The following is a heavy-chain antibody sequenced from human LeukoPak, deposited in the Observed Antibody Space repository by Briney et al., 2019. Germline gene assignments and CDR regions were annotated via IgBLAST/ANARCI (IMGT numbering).Heavy chain of an antibody. J-gene: IGHJ4*02. CDR3: ARAGSSGLRCPIVD. D-gene: IGHD6-19*01. V-gene: IGHV1-2*02. CDR2: INPNSGGT. CDR1: GYTFAGYY. Sequence: ASVKVSCKASGYTFAGYYMHWVRQAPGQGLEWMGWINPNSGGTNYAQKFQGRVTMTRDTSISTAYMELSRLRSDDTAVYYCARAGSSGLRCPIVDWGQGTLVTVSS.